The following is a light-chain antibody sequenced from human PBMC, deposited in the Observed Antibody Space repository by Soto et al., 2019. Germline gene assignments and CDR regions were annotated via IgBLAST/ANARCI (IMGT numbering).Light chain of an antibody. V-gene: IGKV3-20*01. CDR2: GAS. CDR3: QQYGSSPYT. J-gene: IGKJ2*01. CDR1: QSVSSSY. Sequence: EIVLTQSPGTLSLSPGERATLSCRASQSVSSSYLAWYQQKPGQAPRLLIYGASSRATGIPDRFSGSGSGTDFTLTISRLEPVDFAVYYCQQYGSSPYTFGRGTKLEIK.